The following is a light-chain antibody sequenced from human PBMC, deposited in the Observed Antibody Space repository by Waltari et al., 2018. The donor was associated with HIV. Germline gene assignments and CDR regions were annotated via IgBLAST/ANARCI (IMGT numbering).Light chain of an antibody. CDR2: EVS. J-gene: IGLJ1*01. CDR1: SSDVGDSNY. V-gene: IGLV2-8*01. CDR3: SSYAASNNKV. Sequence: QSALTQPPSASGSPGQSVTISCTGTSSDVGDSNYVSWYQQPTGKAPKLMIYEVSKRPSGVPDRFSGSKSGNTASLTVSGLQPEDEADYYCSSYAASNNKVFGTGTTVTVL.